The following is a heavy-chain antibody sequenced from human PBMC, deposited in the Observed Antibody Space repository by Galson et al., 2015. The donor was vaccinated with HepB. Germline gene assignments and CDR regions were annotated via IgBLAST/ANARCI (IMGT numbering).Heavy chain of an antibody. D-gene: IGHD2-2*01. V-gene: IGHV3-21*01. CDR2: ITSSNYI. Sequence: LRLSCAASGFTFSTYTINWVRQAPGRGLEWVSSITSSNYIYYADSLKGRFTISRDNAKNSLYLQMNSLRAEDTAVYYCARDSGYCSSTSCYYDGMDVWGQGTTATVSS. J-gene: IGHJ6*02. CDR3: ARDSGYCSSTSCYYDGMDV. CDR1: GFTFSTYT.